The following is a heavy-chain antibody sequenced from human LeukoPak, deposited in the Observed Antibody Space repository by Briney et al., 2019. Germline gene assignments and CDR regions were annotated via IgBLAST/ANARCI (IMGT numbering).Heavy chain of an antibody. V-gene: IGHV3-13*01. D-gene: IGHD1-1*01. CDR1: GFTFSDYD. Sequence: GGPLRLSCAASGFTFSDYDMHCARHATGKALECVSSIGTSGDSFFTGSVKGRFTISRRNSKNYWYLQMNSLRAGDTAVYYCARVAKERVGGVYYFDYWGQGTLVTVSS. CDR2: IGTSGDS. CDR3: ARVAKERVGGVYYFDY. J-gene: IGHJ4*02.